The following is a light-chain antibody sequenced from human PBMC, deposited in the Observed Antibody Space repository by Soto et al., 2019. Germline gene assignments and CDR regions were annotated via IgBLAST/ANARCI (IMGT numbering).Light chain of an antibody. CDR2: RNN. CDR1: SSNIGNHY. CDR3: AAWDDSLSGYV. J-gene: IGLJ1*01. Sequence: QSVLTQPPSASGTPGQRVTISWSGSSSNIGNHYVYWYQHLPGTAPKLLIYRNNQRPSGVPDRFSGSHSGTSGSLAISGLRSEDEADYYCAAWDDSLSGYVFGTGTKVTVL. V-gene: IGLV1-47*01.